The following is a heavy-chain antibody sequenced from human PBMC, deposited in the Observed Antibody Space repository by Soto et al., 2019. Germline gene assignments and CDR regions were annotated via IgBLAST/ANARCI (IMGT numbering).Heavy chain of an antibody. CDR2: IYSGGST. J-gene: IGHJ4*02. D-gene: IGHD6-19*01. CDR3: ARDQRRPSIAVAGILDY. CDR1: GFTVSSNY. Sequence: GGSLRLSCAASGFTVSSNYMSWVRQAPGKGLEWVSVIYSGGSTYYADSVKGRFTISRDNSKNTLYLQMNSLRAEDTAVYYCARDQRRPSIAVAGILDYWGQGTLVTVSS. V-gene: IGHV3-66*01.